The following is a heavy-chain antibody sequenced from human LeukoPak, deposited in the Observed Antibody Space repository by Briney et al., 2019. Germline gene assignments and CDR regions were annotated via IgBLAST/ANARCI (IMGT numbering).Heavy chain of an antibody. Sequence: GGSLRLSCAASGFTFSSYGMHWVRQAPGKGLEWVAFIRYDGSNKYYADSVKGRFTISRDNSKNTLYLQMNSLRAEDTAVYYCAKGDGGSYQYYFDYWGQGPLVTVPS. J-gene: IGHJ4*02. CDR1: GFTFSSYG. V-gene: IGHV3-30*02. D-gene: IGHD1-26*01. CDR2: IRYDGSNK. CDR3: AKGDGGSYQYYFDY.